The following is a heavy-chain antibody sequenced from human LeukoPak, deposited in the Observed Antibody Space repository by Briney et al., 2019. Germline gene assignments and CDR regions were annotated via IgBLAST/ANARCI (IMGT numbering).Heavy chain of an antibody. V-gene: IGHV1-2*02. CDR2: INPNSGGT. Sequence: VASVKVSCKASGYTFTGYYMHWVRQAPGQGLEWMGWINPNSGGTNYAQKFQGSVTMTRDTSISTAYMELSRLRSDDTAVYYCARDCSSTSCSDYWGQGTLVTVSS. J-gene: IGHJ4*02. D-gene: IGHD2-2*01. CDR1: GYTFTGYY. CDR3: ARDCSSTSCSDY.